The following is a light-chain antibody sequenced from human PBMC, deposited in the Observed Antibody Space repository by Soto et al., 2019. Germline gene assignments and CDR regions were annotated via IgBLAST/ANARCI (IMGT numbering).Light chain of an antibody. CDR1: SSDVGGYNY. CDR3: SSYAGSNNYVV. V-gene: IGLV2-8*01. Sequence: QSALTQPPSASGSPGQSVTISCTGTSSDVGGYNYVSWYQQHPGKAPKLIIYEVKNRPSGIPDRFSGSKSGNTASLTVSGLQAGDEAAYYCSSYAGSNNYVVFGGGTKVTVL. J-gene: IGLJ2*01. CDR2: EVK.